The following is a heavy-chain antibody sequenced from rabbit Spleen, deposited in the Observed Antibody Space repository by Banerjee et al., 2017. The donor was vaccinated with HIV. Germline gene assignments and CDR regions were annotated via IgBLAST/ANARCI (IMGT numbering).Heavy chain of an antibody. Sequence: QEQLVESGGGLVQPGGSLRLTCTASGVSFSDDHYMCWVRQAPGKGLEWIACIDSGSSGFTYFASWAKGRFTISKTSSTTVTLQMTSLTAADTATYFCARDSGSSFSSYGMDLWGPGTLVTVS. J-gene: IGHJ6*01. CDR3: ARDSGSSFSSYGMDL. V-gene: IGHV1S45*01. D-gene: IGHD8-1*01. CDR2: IDSGSSGFT. CDR1: GVSFSDDHY.